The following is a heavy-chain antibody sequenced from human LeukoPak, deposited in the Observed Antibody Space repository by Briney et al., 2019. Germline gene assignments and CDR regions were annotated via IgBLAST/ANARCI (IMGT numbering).Heavy chain of an antibody. V-gene: IGHV4-34*01. J-gene: IGHJ2*01. D-gene: IGHD3-22*01. Sequence: SETLSLTCAVYGGSFSGYYWSWIRQPPGKGLEWIGEINHSGSTNYNPSLKSRVTISVDTSKNQFSLKLSSVTAADTAVYYCARGHYYDRSGYYHWYFDLWGRGTLVTVSS. CDR2: INHSGST. CDR3: ARGHYYDRSGYYHWYFDL. CDR1: GGSFSGYY.